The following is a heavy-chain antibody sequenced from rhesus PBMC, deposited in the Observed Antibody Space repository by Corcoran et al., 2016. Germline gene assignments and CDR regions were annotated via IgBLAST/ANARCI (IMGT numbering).Heavy chain of an antibody. D-gene: IGHD6S26*01. CDR3: ARLVSSGWSRYFDL. J-gene: IGHJ2*01. Sequence: QVQLQESGPGLVKPSETLSLTCAVSGYSISSKYWSWIRQPPGKGLEWSGYIYVGSGSPHSNRSLKRRLTMSTETSKNQFSLELRSLAAADAAVYYFARLVSSGWSRYFDLWGPGTPITISS. V-gene: IGHV4-147*01. CDR1: GYSISSKY. CDR2: IYVGSGSP.